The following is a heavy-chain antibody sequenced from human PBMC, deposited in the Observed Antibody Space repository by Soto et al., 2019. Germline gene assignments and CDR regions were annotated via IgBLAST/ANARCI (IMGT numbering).Heavy chain of an antibody. Sequence: GASVKVSCKAAGYTFNAYSMHWVRQAPGQGLEWTGMINPSGDSTTYAQNFQGRVTMTRDTSTTTVYMELSGLRSEDTAVYYCARDWALDYWCQGTLVSVSS. CDR3: ARDWALDY. CDR2: INPSGDST. V-gene: IGHV1-46*02. J-gene: IGHJ4*02. D-gene: IGHD7-27*01. CDR1: GYTFNAYS.